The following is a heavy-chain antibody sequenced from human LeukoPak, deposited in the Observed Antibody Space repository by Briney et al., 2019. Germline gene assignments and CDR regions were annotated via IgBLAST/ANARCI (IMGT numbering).Heavy chain of an antibody. CDR2: ISGSGGST. CDR1: GFTFSSYA. V-gene: IGHV3-23*01. J-gene: IGHJ4*02. D-gene: IGHD1-26*01. CDR3: AKVVGATPGPFDY. Sequence: GGSLRLSCAASGFTFSSYAMSWVRQAPGKGLERVSAISGSGGSTYYADSVKGWFTISRDNSKNTLYLQMNSLRAEDTAVYYCAKVVGATPGPFDYWGQGTLVTVSS.